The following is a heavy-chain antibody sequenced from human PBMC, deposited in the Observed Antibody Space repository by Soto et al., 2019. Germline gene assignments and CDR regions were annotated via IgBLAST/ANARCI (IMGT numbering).Heavy chain of an antibody. J-gene: IGHJ6*02. Sequence: QVQLVESGGGVVQPGRSLRLSCAASGFTFSSYAMHWVRQAPGKGLEWVAVISYDGSNKYYADSVKGRFTISRDNSKNTMYLQMNSLRTEDTAVYYWARYLQQPDVWGQGTTVTVSS. CDR3: ARYLQQPDV. CDR2: ISYDGSNK. CDR1: GFTFSSYA. V-gene: IGHV3-30-3*01. D-gene: IGHD6-13*01.